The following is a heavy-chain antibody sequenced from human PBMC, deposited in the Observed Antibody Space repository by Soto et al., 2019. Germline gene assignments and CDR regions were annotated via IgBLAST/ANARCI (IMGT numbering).Heavy chain of an antibody. D-gene: IGHD2-15*01. CDR3: AREYCSGGSCYPRADYYYMDV. J-gene: IGHJ6*03. Sequence: PSETLSLTCAVYGGSLSGYYWSWIRQPPGKGLEWIGEINHSGSTNYNPSLKSRVTISVNTSKNQFYLKLSSVTAADTAVYYCAREYCSGGSCYPRADYYYMDVWGKGTTVTVS. CDR1: GGSLSGYY. CDR2: INHSGST. V-gene: IGHV4-34*01.